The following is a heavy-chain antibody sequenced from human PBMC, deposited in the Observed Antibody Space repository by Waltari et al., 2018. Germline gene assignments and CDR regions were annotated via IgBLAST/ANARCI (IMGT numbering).Heavy chain of an antibody. CDR1: GLILRDYA. CDR2: IRSRTKGDAT. Sequence: EVQLVESGGALVQPGGSLNLSCAASGLILRDYAMHWVRQASGKGPEWVGRIRSRTKGDATAYAEAVQGRFTISRDDSKNTAYLEMNSLKTDDTAVYYCIRPFEMGIDWGQGTLVTVSS. J-gene: IGHJ4*02. D-gene: IGHD7-27*01. CDR3: IRPFEMGID. V-gene: IGHV3-73*01.